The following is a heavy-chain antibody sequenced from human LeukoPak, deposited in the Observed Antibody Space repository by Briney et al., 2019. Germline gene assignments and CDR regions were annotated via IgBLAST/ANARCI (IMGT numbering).Heavy chain of an antibody. CDR1: GYTFTGYY. CDR2: INPNSGGT. V-gene: IGHV1-2*06. CDR3: ATTRRVVVREFDY. D-gene: IGHD3-22*01. J-gene: IGHJ4*02. Sequence: ASVKVSCKASGYTFTGYYMHWVRQALGQGLEWMGRINPNSGGTNYAQRFQGRVTMTRDTSISTAYMELSRLRSDDTAVYYCATTRRVVVREFDYWGQGTLVTVSS.